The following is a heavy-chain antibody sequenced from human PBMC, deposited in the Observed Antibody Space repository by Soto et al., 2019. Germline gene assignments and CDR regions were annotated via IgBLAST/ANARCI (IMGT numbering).Heavy chain of an antibody. D-gene: IGHD6-13*01. CDR1: GFTFSSYG. V-gene: IGHV3-30*03. CDR2: ISYDGSNK. CDR3: ARFAAASRRETPGDY. J-gene: IGHJ4*02. Sequence: QVQLVESGGGVVQPGRSLRLSCAASGFTFSSYGMHWVRQAPGKGLEWVAVISYDGSNKYYADSVKGRFTISRDNSKNTLYLQMNSLRAEDTAVYYCARFAAASRRETPGDYWGQGTLVTVSS.